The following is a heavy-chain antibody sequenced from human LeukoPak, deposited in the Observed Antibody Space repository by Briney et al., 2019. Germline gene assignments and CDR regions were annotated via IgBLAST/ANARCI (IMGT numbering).Heavy chain of an antibody. V-gene: IGHV4-34*01. CDR1: GGSFSGYY. CDR2: INHSGNT. J-gene: IGHJ4*02. Sequence: ETLSLTCAVYGGSFSGYYWSWIRQPPGKGLEWIGEINHSGNTNYNPSLKSRVTISVDTSKNQFSLKLSSVTAADTAVYYCARGPYDSSRDWGQGTLVSVSS. D-gene: IGHD3-22*01. CDR3: ARGPYDSSRD.